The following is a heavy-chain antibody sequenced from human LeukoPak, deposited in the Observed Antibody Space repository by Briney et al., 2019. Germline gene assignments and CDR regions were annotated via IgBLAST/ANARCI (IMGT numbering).Heavy chain of an antibody. Sequence: ASVKVSCKASGGTFSSYAISWVRQAPGQGLEWMGWISAYNGNTNYAQKLQGRVTMTTDTSTSTAYMELRSLRSDDTAVYYCARDPGRGGELDYWGQGTLVTVSS. CDR3: ARDPGRGGELDY. CDR2: ISAYNGNT. V-gene: IGHV1-18*01. J-gene: IGHJ4*02. CDR1: GGTFSSYA. D-gene: IGHD3-10*01.